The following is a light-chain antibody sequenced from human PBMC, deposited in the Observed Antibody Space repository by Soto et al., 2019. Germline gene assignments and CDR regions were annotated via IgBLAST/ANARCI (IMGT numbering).Light chain of an antibody. CDR1: SSNIGSNT. V-gene: IGLV1-44*01. Sequence: QSVLTQAPSASGTPGQRVTISCSGSSSNIGSNTVSWYQQVPGTAPKLLIYSNEQRPSGVPDRFAGSKSGTSASLAIGGLQSEDEADYYCAAWDGSLNGWVFGGGTKVTVL. CDR2: SNE. J-gene: IGLJ2*01. CDR3: AAWDGSLNGWV.